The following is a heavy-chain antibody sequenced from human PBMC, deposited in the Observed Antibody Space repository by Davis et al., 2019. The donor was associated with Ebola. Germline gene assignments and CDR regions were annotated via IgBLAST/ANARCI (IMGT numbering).Heavy chain of an antibody. CDR2: IYYSGST. CDR1: GGSISSSSYY. CDR3: ARNCGGGSCFDY. D-gene: IGHD2-15*01. Sequence: MPSETLSLTCTVSGGSISSSSYYWGWIRQPPGKGLEWIGIIYYSGSTYYNPSLKSRVTISVDTSKNQFSLKLRSVTAADTAMYYCARNCGGGSCFDYWGQGTLVTVSS. J-gene: IGHJ4*02. V-gene: IGHV4-39*01.